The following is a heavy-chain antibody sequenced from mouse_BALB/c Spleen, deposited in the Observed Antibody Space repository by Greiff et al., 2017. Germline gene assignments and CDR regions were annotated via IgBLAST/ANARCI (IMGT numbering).Heavy chain of an antibody. J-gene: IGHJ4*01. D-gene: IGHD2-1*01. V-gene: IGHV3-2*02. Sequence: DVKLQESGPGLVKPSQSLSLTCTVTGYSITSDYAWNWIRQFPGNKLEWMGYISYSGSTSYNPSLKSRISITRDTSKNQFFLQLNSVTTEDTATYYCAREGGKYAMDYWGQGTSVTVSS. CDR1: GYSITSDYA. CDR2: ISYSGST. CDR3: AREGGKYAMDY.